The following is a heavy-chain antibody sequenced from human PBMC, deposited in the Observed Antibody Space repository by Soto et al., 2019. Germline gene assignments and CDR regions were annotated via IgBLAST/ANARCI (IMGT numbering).Heavy chain of an antibody. J-gene: IGHJ4*02. CDR1: GFSYG. CDR2: ISYDGSNK. CDR3: AKQRGMSSSSPFDY. Sequence: QVQLVESGGGVVQPGRSLRLSCAASGFSYGMHWVRQAPGKGLAWVAVISYDGSNKYYSDSVKGRFTISRDISKNTLYLQMNSLRPEDTAVYYCAKQRGMSSSSPFDYWGQGTLVTVSS. D-gene: IGHD6-6*01. V-gene: IGHV3-30*18.